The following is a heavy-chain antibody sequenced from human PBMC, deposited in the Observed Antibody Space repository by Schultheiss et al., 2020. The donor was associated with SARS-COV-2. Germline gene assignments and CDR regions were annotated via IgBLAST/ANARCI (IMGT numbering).Heavy chain of an antibody. J-gene: IGHJ6*02. CDR3: ARSTLYDLNVEDYGMDV. Sequence: GGSLRLSCAASGFTFSSSWMTWVRQAPGKGLEWVANIKGDGSQKYYVDSVKGRFTISRDNAKNSLYLQMNSLRAEDTAVYYCARSTLYDLNVEDYGMDVWGQGTTVTVSS. V-gene: IGHV3-7*01. CDR2: IKGDGSQK. D-gene: IGHD3-3*01. CDR1: GFTFSSSW.